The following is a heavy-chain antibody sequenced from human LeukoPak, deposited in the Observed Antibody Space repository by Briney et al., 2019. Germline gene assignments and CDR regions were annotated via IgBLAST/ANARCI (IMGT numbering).Heavy chain of an antibody. J-gene: IGHJ6*03. CDR1: GGSISSGSYY. D-gene: IGHD3-10*01. V-gene: IGHV4-61*02. CDR2: IYTSGST. CDR3: ARVSRRGITLSSMVRGVPAPNYYYYYYMDV. Sequence: SETLSLTCTVSGGSISSGSYYWSWIRQPAGKGLEWIGRIYTSGSTNYNPSLKSRVTMSVDTSKNQFSLKLSSVTAADTAVYYCARVSRRGITLSSMVRGVPAPNYYYYYYMDVWGKGTTVTISS.